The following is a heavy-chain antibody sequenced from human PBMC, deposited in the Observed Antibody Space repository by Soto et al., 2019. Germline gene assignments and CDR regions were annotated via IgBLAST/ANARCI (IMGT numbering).Heavy chain of an antibody. D-gene: IGHD3-22*01. J-gene: IGHJ6*02. CDR2: IYYSGST. CDR1: GGSMSSYY. CDR3: ARGGRWLVVLITGYYYYGMDV. V-gene: IGHV4-59*01. Sequence: SETLSLTXTVSGGSMSSYYWSWIRKPPGKGLEWIGYIYYSGSTNYNPSLKSRVTISVDTSKNQFSLKLSSVTAADTAVYFCARGGRWLVVLITGYYYYGMDVWAPGTTVTVSS.